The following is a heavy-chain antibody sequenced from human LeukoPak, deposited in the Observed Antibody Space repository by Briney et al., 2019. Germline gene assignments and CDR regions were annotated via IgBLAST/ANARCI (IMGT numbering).Heavy chain of an antibody. V-gene: IGHV5-51*01. Sequence: KIGESLKISCKGSGYSFTTYWIGWVRQMPGKGLEWMGIIYPGDSETRYSPSFQGQVTISADKSISTAYLQWSSLKASDTAMYYCARRYYYDSSGYYLAHDAFDIWGQGTMVTVSS. J-gene: IGHJ3*02. CDR2: IYPGDSET. CDR3: ARRYYYDSSGYYLAHDAFDI. D-gene: IGHD3-22*01. CDR1: GYSFTTYW.